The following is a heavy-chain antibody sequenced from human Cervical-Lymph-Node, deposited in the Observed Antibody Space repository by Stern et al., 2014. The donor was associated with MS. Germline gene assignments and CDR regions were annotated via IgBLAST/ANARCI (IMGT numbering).Heavy chain of an antibody. D-gene: IGHD2-15*01. J-gene: IGHJ4*02. V-gene: IGHV1-46*03. CDR2: INTSGGSK. CDR3: ARAIVVAVTFDY. Sequence: QMQLVQSGAEVKKPGASVKVSCKASGYTFTSYYMHWMRQAPAQGLEWMGIINTSGGSKSYAQQIRCIGTMTSDTSTRPVYMEIHSLSSEDTAVYYCARAIVVAVTFDYWGQGTLVTVFS. CDR1: GYTFTSYY.